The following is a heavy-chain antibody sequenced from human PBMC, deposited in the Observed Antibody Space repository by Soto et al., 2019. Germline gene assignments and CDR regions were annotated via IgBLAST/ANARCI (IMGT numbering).Heavy chain of an antibody. D-gene: IGHD6-6*01. V-gene: IGHV3-30*18. CDR1: GFTFSSYG. CDR2: ISYDGSNK. J-gene: IGHJ4*02. Sequence: GGSLRLSCAASGFTFSSYGMPWVRQAPGKGLEWVAVISYDGSNKYYADSVKGRFTISRDNAKNTLYLQMNSLRAEDTAVYYCAKVSRIAARPGYFGYGGQGTLVTVSS. CDR3: AKVSRIAARPGYFGY.